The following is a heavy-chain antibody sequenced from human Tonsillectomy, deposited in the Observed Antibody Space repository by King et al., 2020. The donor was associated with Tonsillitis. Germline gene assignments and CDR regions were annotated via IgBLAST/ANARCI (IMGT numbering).Heavy chain of an antibody. J-gene: IGHJ4*02. CDR2: ISSSTTHT. D-gene: IGHD1-26*01. CDR3: AKVGGYYFDK. CDR1: GFTFSGYY. V-gene: IGHV3-11*06. Sequence: VQLVESGGGLVKPGGSLRLSCVASGFTFSGYYMNWIRQAPGKGLEWVSFISSSTTHTNYADSVRGRFTISRDNAKNSIYLEMSSLRADDTAVYYCAKVGGYYFDKRGQGPRVTLSS.